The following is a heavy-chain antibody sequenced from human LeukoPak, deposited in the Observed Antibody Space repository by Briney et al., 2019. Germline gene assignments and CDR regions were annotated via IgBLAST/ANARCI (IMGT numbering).Heavy chain of an antibody. D-gene: IGHD1-26*01. V-gene: IGHV3-7*01. CDR1: GFTFSSYW. CDR2: INHNGNVN. J-gene: IGHJ4*02. Sequence: GGSLRLSCAASGFTFSSYWMNWARQAPGKGLEWVASINHNGNVNYYVDSVTGRFTISRDNARNSVYLQMNSLRVEDTAVYYCARDPVEWEQLLDYWGQGTLVTVSS. CDR3: ARDPVEWEQLLDY.